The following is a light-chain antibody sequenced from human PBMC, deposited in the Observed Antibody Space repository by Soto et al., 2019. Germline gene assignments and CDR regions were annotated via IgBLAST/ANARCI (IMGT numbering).Light chain of an antibody. Sequence: QSVLTQPPSVSGAPGQRVTISCTGSSSNIGAGYDVHWYQQLPGTAPKLLIYGNSNRPSGVPDRFSGSESGTSASLAITGLQAEDEADYYCQSYDSSLSVVFGGGTKLT. J-gene: IGLJ2*01. CDR1: SSNIGAGYD. CDR2: GNS. CDR3: QSYDSSLSVV. V-gene: IGLV1-40*01.